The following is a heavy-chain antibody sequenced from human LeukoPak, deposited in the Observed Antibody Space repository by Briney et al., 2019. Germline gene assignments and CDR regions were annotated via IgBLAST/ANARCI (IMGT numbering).Heavy chain of an antibody. J-gene: IGHJ6*02. CDR1: GFTFSNAW. Sequence: GGSLRLSCAVSGFTFSNAWMSWVRQAPGKGLEWVANIKQDGSEKYYVDSVKGRFTISRDNAKNSLYLQMNSLRAEDTAVYYCARDVADPSGWYFLYYYGMDVWGQGTTATVSS. CDR2: IKQDGSEK. D-gene: IGHD6-19*01. V-gene: IGHV3-7*01. CDR3: ARDVADPSGWYFLYYYGMDV.